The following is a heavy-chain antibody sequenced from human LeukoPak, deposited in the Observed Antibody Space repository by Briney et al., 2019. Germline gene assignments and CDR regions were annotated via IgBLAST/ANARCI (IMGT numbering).Heavy chain of an antibody. CDR1: GFTFSSYW. V-gene: IGHV3-7*04. J-gene: IGHJ6*03. Sequence: PGGSLRLSCAASGFTFSSYWMSWVRQAPGKGLEWVANIKQDGSEKYYVDSVKGRFTISRDNAKNSLYLQMNSLRAEDTAVYYCARVIADSPHYYYYMDVWGKGTTVTVSS. CDR3: ARVIADSPHYYYYMDV. CDR2: IKQDGSEK. D-gene: IGHD6-6*01.